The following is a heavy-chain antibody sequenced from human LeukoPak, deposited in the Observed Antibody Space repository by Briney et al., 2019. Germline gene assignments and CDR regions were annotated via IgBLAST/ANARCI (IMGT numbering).Heavy chain of an antibody. CDR3: ARAVAGAFNPYYFDY. D-gene: IGHD6-19*01. V-gene: IGHV3-74*01. Sequence: GGSLRLSCAASGFTFSSYWMHWVRQAPGKGLVWVSRINSDGSSTSYADSVKGRFTISRDNAKNTLYLQVNSLRAEDTAVYYCARAVAGAFNPYYFDYWGQGTLVTVSS. CDR2: INSDGSST. J-gene: IGHJ4*02. CDR1: GFTFSSYW.